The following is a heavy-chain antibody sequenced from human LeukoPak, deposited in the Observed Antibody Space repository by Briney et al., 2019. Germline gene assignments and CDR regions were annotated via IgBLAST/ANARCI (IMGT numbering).Heavy chain of an antibody. Sequence: GSLRLSCAASGFTFSSYAMHWVRQAPGKWLEWVAVISYDGDNKYYADSVKGRFIISRDNSRITLYLQMNSLRPEDTAVYYCARDPKGGFSYGWGAFDIWGQGTMVTVSS. J-gene: IGHJ3*02. D-gene: IGHD5-18*01. CDR1: GFTFSSYA. V-gene: IGHV3-30-3*01. CDR2: ISYDGDNK. CDR3: ARDPKGGFSYGWGAFDI.